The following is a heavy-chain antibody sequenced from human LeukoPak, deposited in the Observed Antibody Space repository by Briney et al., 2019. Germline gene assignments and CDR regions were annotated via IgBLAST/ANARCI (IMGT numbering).Heavy chain of an antibody. D-gene: IGHD3-22*01. CDR2: IYYSGST. V-gene: IGHV4-39*07. J-gene: IGHJ4*02. Sequence: PETLSLTCTVSGGSISSSSYYWGWIRQSPGKGLEWIGSIYYSGSTYYNPSLKSRVTISVDTSKNQFSLKLSSVTAADTAVYYCARGQGYYDSSSYFPRGTRRNIYYFDYWGQGTLVTVSS. CDR1: GGSISSSSYY. CDR3: ARGQGYYDSSSYFPRGTRRNIYYFDY.